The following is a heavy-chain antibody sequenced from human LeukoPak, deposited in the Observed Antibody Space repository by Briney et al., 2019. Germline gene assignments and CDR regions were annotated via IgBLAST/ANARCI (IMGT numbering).Heavy chain of an antibody. Sequence: ASVKVSCKASGYTFTSYYIHWVRQAPGQGLEWMGIINPSGGSTSYAQKFQGRVTMTRDTSTSTVYMELSSLRSDDTAVYYCARDTGSPLYYYYYMDVWGKGTTVTVSS. V-gene: IGHV1-46*01. D-gene: IGHD1-14*01. CDR1: GYTFTSYY. CDR3: ARDTGSPLYYYYYMDV. J-gene: IGHJ6*03. CDR2: INPSGGST.